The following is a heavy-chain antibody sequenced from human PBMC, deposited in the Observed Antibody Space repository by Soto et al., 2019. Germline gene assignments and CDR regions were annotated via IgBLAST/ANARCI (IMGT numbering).Heavy chain of an antibody. CDR1: GGSISSGGYY. J-gene: IGHJ6*03. Sequence: SETLSLTCTVSGGSISSGGYYWSWIRQHPGKSLEWIGYIYYSGSTYYNPSLKSRVTVSVDTSKNQFSLKLSSVTAADTALYYCARAKLRFLEWLDYYMDVWGKGTTVTVSS. CDR2: IYYSGST. V-gene: IGHV4-31*03. D-gene: IGHD3-3*01. CDR3: ARAKLRFLEWLDYYMDV.